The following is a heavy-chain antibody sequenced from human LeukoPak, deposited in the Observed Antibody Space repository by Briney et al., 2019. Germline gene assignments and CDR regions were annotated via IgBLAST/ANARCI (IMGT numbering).Heavy chain of an antibody. D-gene: IGHD1-26*01. CDR2: INHSGST. V-gene: IGHV4-34*01. CDR3: ARGRVGATSRYYYGMDV. J-gene: IGHJ6*02. Sequence: PSETLSLTCAVYGGSFSGYYWSWIRQPPGKGLEWIGEINHSGSTNYNPSLKSRVTISVDTSKNQFSLKLSSVTAADTAVYYCARGRVGATSRYYYGMDVWGQGTTVTVSS. CDR1: GGSFSGYY.